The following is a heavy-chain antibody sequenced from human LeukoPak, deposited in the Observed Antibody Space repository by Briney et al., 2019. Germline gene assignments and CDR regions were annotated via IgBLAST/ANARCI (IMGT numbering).Heavy chain of an antibody. J-gene: IGHJ6*02. V-gene: IGHV1-18*01. CDR2: ISAYNGNT. CDR1: GYTFTSYG. D-gene: IGHD5-18*01. Sequence: ASVKVSCKASGYTFTSYGIRWVRQAPGQGLEWMGWISAYNGNTNYAQKLQGRVTMTTDTSTSTAYMELRSLRSDDTAVYYCARSREPWIQRKMDVWGQGTTVTVPS. CDR3: ARSREPWIQRKMDV.